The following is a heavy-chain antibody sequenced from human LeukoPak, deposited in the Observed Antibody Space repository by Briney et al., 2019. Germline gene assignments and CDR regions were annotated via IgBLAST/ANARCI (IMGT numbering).Heavy chain of an antibody. CDR1: GYTFTRYD. V-gene: IGHV1-8*01. CDR3: ARFDIVVVPAASRHYYYYGMDV. Sequence: ASVKVSCKASGYTFTRYDINWVRRATGQGLEWMGSMNPNSGNTGYAQKFQGRVTMTRNTSISTAYMELSSLRSEDTAVYYCARFDIVVVPAASRHYYYYGMDVWGQGTTVTVSS. D-gene: IGHD2-2*01. J-gene: IGHJ6*02. CDR2: MNPNSGNT.